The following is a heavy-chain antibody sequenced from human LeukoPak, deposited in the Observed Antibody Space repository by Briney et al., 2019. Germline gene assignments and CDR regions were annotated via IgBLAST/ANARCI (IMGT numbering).Heavy chain of an antibody. CDR2: IYYRGST. J-gene: IGHJ5*02. V-gene: IGHV4-39*01. D-gene: IGHD2-2*01. CDR3: ARHYLSDGILSTFDP. CDR1: GGSISSSPYY. Sequence: SETLSLTRTVSGGSISSSPYYWGWIRQPPGKGLEWIGTIYYRGSTYSNPSLNSRVTISLDTSKSQFSLRLRSVTAADTALYYCARHYLSDGILSTFDPWGQGTLVTVSS.